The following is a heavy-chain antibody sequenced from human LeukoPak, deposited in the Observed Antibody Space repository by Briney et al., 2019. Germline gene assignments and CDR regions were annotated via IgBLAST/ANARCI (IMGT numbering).Heavy chain of an antibody. CDR2: IYYSGST. J-gene: IGHJ6*03. V-gene: IGHV4-31*03. D-gene: IGHD3-3*01. Sequence: SETLSLTCTVSGGSISSGGYYWSWIRQHPGKGLEWIGYIYYSGSTYYNPSLKSRVTISVDTSKNQFSLKLSSVAAADTAVYYCARDRVDDFWSGYPRGYYYYYMDVWGKGTTVTVSS. CDR3: ARDRVDDFWSGYPRGYYYYYMDV. CDR1: GGSISSGGYY.